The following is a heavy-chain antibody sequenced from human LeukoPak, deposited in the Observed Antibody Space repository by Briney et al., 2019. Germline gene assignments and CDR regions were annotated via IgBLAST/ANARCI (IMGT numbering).Heavy chain of an antibody. CDR1: GFSFSEFY. J-gene: IGHJ3*02. CDR3: ARESGGDLGEAFDI. V-gene: IGHV3-11*04. CDR2: IGSTT. D-gene: IGHD1-26*01. Sequence: GGSLRLSCAASGFSFSEFYMSWIRQAPGKGLEWVSYIGSTTYYADSVKGRFTISRDNAKNSLYLQMNSLRAEDTAVYYCARESGGDLGEAFDIWGQGTMVTVSS.